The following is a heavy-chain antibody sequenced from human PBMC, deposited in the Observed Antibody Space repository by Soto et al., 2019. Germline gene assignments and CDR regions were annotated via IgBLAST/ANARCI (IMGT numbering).Heavy chain of an antibody. Sequence: ASVKVSCKASGFTFTGHYIHWVRQAPGQGLEWMGWINPNSGGTSYAQKFQGRLTMTTDTSITTAYMGLSRLSSDDTAFYYCAKNGSFFRPSLGYFDYWGQGTLVTVSS. CDR1: GFTFTGHY. D-gene: IGHD1-1*01. J-gene: IGHJ4*02. V-gene: IGHV1-2*02. CDR2: INPNSGGT. CDR3: AKNGSFFRPSLGYFDY.